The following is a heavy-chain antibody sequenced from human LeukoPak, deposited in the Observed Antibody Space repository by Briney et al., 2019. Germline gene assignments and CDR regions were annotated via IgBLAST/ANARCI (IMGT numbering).Heavy chain of an antibody. J-gene: IGHJ3*02. V-gene: IGHV4-59*01. CDR2: IYYSGST. CDR1: GGSISSYY. Sequence: SETQSLTCTVSGGSISSYYWSWIRQPPGKGLEWIGFIYYSGSTNYNPSLKSRVTISVDTSKNQFSLKLSSVTAADTAVYYCARVEDDAFDIWGQGTMVTVSS. CDR3: ARVEDDAFDI.